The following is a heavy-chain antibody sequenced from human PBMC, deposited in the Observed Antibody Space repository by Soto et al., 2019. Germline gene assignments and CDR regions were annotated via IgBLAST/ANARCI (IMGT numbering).Heavy chain of an antibody. CDR2: IYYSGST. D-gene: IGHD1-1*01. V-gene: IGHV4-59*01. J-gene: IGHJ3*02. CDR1: GGSISSYY. Sequence: SETLSLTCTVSGGSISSYYWSWIRQPPGKGLEWIGYIYYSGSTNYNPSLKSRVTISVDTSKNQLSLKLSSVTAADTAVYYCAREGTDAFDIWGQGTMVTVS. CDR3: AREGTDAFDI.